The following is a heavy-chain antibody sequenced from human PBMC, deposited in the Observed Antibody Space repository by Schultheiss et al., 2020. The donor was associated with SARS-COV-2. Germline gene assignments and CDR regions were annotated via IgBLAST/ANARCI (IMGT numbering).Heavy chain of an antibody. CDR2: ISGSGGST. D-gene: IGHD3-22*01. CDR3: AKWGARDSSGYYYDY. CDR1: GFTFSSYE. J-gene: IGHJ4*02. V-gene: IGHV3-23*01. Sequence: GGSLRLSCAASGFTFSSYEMNWVRQAPGKGLEWVSAISGSGGSTYYADSVKGRFTISRDNSKNTLYLQMNSLRAEDTAVYYCAKWGARDSSGYYYDYWGQGTLVTVSS.